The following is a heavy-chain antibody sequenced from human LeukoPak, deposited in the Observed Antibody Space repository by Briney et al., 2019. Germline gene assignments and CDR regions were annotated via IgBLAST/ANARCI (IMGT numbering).Heavy chain of an antibody. CDR3: ARERPEVAICFDY. V-gene: IGHV3-30*02. CDR2: IRYDGSNK. J-gene: IGHJ4*02. Sequence: GSLRLSCAASGFTFSSYGMHWVRQAPGKGLEWVAFIRYDGSNKYYADSVKGRFTISRDNSKNTLYLQMNSLRAEDTAVYYCARERPEVAICFDYWGQGTLVTVSS. D-gene: IGHD5-24*01. CDR1: GFTFSSYG.